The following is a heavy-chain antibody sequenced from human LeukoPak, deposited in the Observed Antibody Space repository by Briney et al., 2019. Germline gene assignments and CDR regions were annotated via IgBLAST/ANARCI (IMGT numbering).Heavy chain of an antibody. J-gene: IGHJ2*01. D-gene: IGHD6-19*01. CDR2: ISYDGSNK. CDR1: GCTFSSYA. CDR3: AKSMTLQWRGFFDL. Sequence: PGGSLRLSCAASGCTFSSYAMHWVRQAPGKGLEWVAVISYDGSNKYYADSVKGRFTISRDNSKNTLYLQKNSLRADDTAIYYCAKSMTLQWRGFFDLWGRGTHVTVSS. V-gene: IGHV3-30-3*02.